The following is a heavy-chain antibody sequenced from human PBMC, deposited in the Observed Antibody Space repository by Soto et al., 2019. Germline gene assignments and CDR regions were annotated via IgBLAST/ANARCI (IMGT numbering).Heavy chain of an antibody. Sequence: KSGVSLRLPCAASAITFTRYSMNWVRQAPGKGLEWVSYISSTTNYIYYGDSMKGRFTISRDNAKNSLYLEMNSLRAEDTAVYYCARESEDLTSNFDYWGQGTLVTVSS. CDR3: ARESEDLTSNFDY. J-gene: IGHJ4*02. CDR1: AITFTRYS. V-gene: IGHV3-21*06. CDR2: ISSTTNYI.